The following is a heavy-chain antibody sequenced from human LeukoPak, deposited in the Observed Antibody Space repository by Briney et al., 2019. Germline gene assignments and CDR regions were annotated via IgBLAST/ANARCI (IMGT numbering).Heavy chain of an antibody. V-gene: IGHV3-23*01. CDR2: ISGGGSST. CDR1: ESTVSNYA. J-gene: IGHJ6*02. CDR3: ARDRGSDIVIVPADIRPSTYSYYGLDV. D-gene: IGHD2-2*01. Sequence: PGGSLRLSCVASESTVSNYAMSWVRQAPGKGLDWLSAISGGGSSTYYAEAVKGRFTISRDNSKNTLYLQMNSLRVEDTAVYYCARDRGSDIVIVPADIRPSTYSYYGLDVWGQGTTVTVSS.